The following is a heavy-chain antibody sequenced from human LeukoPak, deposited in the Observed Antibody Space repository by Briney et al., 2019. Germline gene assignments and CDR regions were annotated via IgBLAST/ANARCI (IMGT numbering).Heavy chain of an antibody. J-gene: IGHJ5*02. CDR2: IYYSGST. V-gene: IGHV4-59*01. D-gene: IGHD6-13*01. Sequence: SETLSLTCTVSGGSISSYYCNWIRQPAGKGLEWIGYIYYSGSTKYNPSLKSRVTISEDTSKNQFSLKLSSVTAADTAVYYCARDLAAAGTIDPWGQGTLVTVSS. CDR1: GGSISSYY. CDR3: ARDLAAAGTIDP.